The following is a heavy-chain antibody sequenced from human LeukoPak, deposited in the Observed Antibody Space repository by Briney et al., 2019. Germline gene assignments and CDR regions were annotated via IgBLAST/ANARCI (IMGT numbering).Heavy chain of an antibody. CDR1: GGSISSYY. Sequence: SETLSLTCTVSGGSISSYYWSWIRQPPGKGLEWIGYIYYSGSTNYNPSLKSRVTISVDTSKYQFSLKLSSVTAADTAVYYCARRTPHYYMDVWGKGTTVTVSS. V-gene: IGHV4-59*01. CDR3: ARRTPHYYMDV. CDR2: IYYSGST. J-gene: IGHJ6*03.